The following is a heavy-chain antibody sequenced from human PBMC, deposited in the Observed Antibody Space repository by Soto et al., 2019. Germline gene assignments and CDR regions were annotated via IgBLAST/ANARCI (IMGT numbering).Heavy chain of an antibody. V-gene: IGHV1-69*02. D-gene: IGHD3-9*01. J-gene: IGHJ4*02. Sequence: SVKVSCKASGGTFSSYTISWVRQAPGQGLEWMGRIIPILGIANYAQKFQGRVTITADKSTSTAYMELSSLRSEDTAVYYCAREYYDILTGARAYYFDYWGQGTLVTVS. CDR3: AREYYDILTGARAYYFDY. CDR2: IIPILGIA. CDR1: GGTFSSYT.